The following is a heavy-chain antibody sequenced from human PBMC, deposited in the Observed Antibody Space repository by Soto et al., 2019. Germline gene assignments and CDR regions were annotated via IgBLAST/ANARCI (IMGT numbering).Heavy chain of an antibody. V-gene: IGHV4-34*01. CDR1: GGSFSGYY. CDR2: INHSGST. CDR3: ARTSRLDY. J-gene: IGHJ4*02. Sequence: QVQLQQWGAGLLKPSETLSLTCAVYGGSFSGYYWSWIRQPPGKGLEWIGEINHSGSTNYNPSPKSRVTISVHTSKTQFSLNLSSVTAADTAVYYCARTSRLDYSGQGTLVPDSS.